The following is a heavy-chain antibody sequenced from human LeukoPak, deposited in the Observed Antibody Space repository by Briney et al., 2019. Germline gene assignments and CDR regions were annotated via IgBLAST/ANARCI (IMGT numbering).Heavy chain of an antibody. V-gene: IGHV3-30*02. J-gene: IGHJ5*02. Sequence: PGGSLRLSCAASGFTFSSYGMHWVRQAPGKGLEWVAFIRYDGSNKYYADSVKGRFTISRDNSKNTLYLQMNSLRAEDAAVYYCAKDQDSSGFNWFDPWGQGTLVTVSS. D-gene: IGHD6-19*01. CDR1: GFTFSSYG. CDR2: IRYDGSNK. CDR3: AKDQDSSGFNWFDP.